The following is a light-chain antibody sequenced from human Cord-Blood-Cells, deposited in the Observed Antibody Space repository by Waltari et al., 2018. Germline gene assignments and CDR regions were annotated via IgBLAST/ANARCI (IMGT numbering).Light chain of an antibody. Sequence: QSALTQPASVSGSPGQSITISCTGTSSDVGGYNYVSWYQQHPCKAPKLMIYDVSNRPSGVSKRFSGTKSGNTAPLTISGLQAEDEADYYCSSDTNSSTWVFGGGTKLTVL. CDR2: DVS. CDR1: SSDVGGYNY. CDR3: SSDTNSSTWV. V-gene: IGLV2-14*03. J-gene: IGLJ3*02.